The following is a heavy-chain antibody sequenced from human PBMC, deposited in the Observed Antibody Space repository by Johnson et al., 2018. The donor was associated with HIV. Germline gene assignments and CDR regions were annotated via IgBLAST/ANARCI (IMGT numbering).Heavy chain of an antibody. CDR1: GFRFDENG. CDR2: INWNGGSI. Sequence: VQLVESGGGVVQRGRSLRLSCAASGFRFDENGLNWVRQRPGKGLEWVSGINWNGGSIGYADSVKGRFIISRDNGKNSLYLQMKSLRVEDTALYYCTRRDSGSLSFDIWGQGTMVIVSS. CDR3: TRRDSGSLSFDI. V-gene: IGHV3-20*04. D-gene: IGHD1-26*01. J-gene: IGHJ3*02.